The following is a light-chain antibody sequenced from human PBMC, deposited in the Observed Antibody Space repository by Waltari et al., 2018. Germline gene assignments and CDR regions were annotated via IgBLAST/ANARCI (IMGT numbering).Light chain of an antibody. Sequence: DIVMTQSPLSLPVTPGEPASISCRPSQSLLHRNTYSYLDWYLQKPGQSPQLLIHLGSNRASGVPDRFSGSGSGTDFTLNISRVEAEDVGIYYCMQSLQTPMTFGQGTKVEIK. CDR3: MQSLQTPMT. CDR2: LGS. V-gene: IGKV2-28*01. CDR1: QSLLHRNTYSY. J-gene: IGKJ1*01.